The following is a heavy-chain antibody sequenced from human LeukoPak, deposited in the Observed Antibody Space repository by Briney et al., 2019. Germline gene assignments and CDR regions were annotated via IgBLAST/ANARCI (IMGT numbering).Heavy chain of an antibody. V-gene: IGHV3-74*01. CDR1: GFTFSSYW. CDR2: INSDGSST. D-gene: IGHD3-10*01. Sequence: GGSLRLSCAASGFTFSSYWMHWARQAPGKGLVWVSRINSDGSSTSYADSVKGRFTISRDNAKNTLYLQMNSLRAEDTAVYYCARGQGIYYGSQRAEYFQHWGQGTLVTVSS. J-gene: IGHJ1*01. CDR3: ARGQGIYYGSQRAEYFQH.